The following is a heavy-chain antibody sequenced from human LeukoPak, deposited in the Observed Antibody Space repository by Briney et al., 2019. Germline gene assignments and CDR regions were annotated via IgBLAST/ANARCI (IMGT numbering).Heavy chain of an antibody. CDR2: IKQDGTDR. Sequence: GGSLRLSCAASGFTFNKHWMSWVRQAPGKGLEWVANIKQDGTDRYYVDSVKGRFTISRDNAKDSLHLQMNSLRAEDTAVYYCARDQGYSGYDGEHDSWGQETLVTVSS. CDR3: ARDQGYSGYDGEHDS. CDR1: GFTFNKHW. J-gene: IGHJ4*02. V-gene: IGHV3-7*01. D-gene: IGHD5-12*01.